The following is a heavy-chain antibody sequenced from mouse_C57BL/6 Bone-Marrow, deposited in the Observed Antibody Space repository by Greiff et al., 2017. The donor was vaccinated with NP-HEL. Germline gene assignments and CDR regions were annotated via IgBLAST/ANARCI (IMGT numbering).Heavy chain of an antibody. CDR2: ISYSGST. D-gene: IGHD2-2*01. CDR1: GYSITSDY. J-gene: IGHJ4*01. V-gene: IGHV3-8*01. Sequence: EVKVEESGPGLAKPSQTLSLTCSVPGYSITSDYWNWFRKFPGNKLEYMGYISYSGSTYYNPSLKSRISITRDTSKNQYYLQLNSVTTEDTATYYCARSPLWLRRNYYARDYWGQGTSVTVSS. CDR3: ARSPLWLRRNYYARDY.